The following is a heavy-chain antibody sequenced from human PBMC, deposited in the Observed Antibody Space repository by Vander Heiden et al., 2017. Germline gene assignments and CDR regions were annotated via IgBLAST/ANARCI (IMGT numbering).Heavy chain of an antibody. CDR1: GCPFSSYA. J-gene: IGHJ6*02. D-gene: IGHD6-13*01. V-gene: IGHV3-23*01. CDR2: ISGSGGST. Sequence: EVQLLESGGGLVQPGGSLRLSCAASGCPFSSYAMSWVRQAPGKGLEWVSAISGSGGSTYYADSVKGRFTISRDNSKNTLYLQMNSLRAEDTAVYYCAKDDGSSWYGMDVWGQGTTVTVSS. CDR3: AKDDGSSWYGMDV.